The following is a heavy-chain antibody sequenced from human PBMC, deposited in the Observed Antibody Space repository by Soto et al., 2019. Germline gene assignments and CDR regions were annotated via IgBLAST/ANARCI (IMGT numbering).Heavy chain of an antibody. V-gene: IGHV1-2*04. D-gene: IGHD3-10*01. CDR2: INPNSGGT. J-gene: IGHJ6*02. Sequence: ASVKVSCKASGYTFTGYYMHWVRQAPGQGLEWMGWINPNSGGTNYAQKFEGWVTMTRDTSISTAYMELSRLRSDDTAVYYCARDLRPLTMVRGVISHSGYYYYGMDVWGQGTTVTVSS. CDR1: GYTFTGYY. CDR3: ARDLRPLTMVRGVISHSGYYYYGMDV.